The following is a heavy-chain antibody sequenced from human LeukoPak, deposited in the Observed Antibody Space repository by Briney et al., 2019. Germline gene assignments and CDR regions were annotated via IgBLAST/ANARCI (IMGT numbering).Heavy chain of an antibody. Sequence: GGSLRLSCVASGFTVSNNHVSWVRQAPGKGLEWVSLIDNVGGTYYADSVKGRFTISRDNSKNTLYLQMNSLRAEDTAVYYCARGPVFRGEVYYWGQGTLVTVSS. CDR1: GFTVSNNH. CDR2: IDNVGGT. J-gene: IGHJ4*02. CDR3: ARGPVFRGEVYY. D-gene: IGHD3-10*01. V-gene: IGHV3-53*01.